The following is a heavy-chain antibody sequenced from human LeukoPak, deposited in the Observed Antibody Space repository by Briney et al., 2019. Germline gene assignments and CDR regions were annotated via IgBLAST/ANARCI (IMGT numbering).Heavy chain of an antibody. CDR1: GYSISSNYY. Sequence: SETLSLTCTVSGYSISSNYYWAWIRQPPGKGLEWIGSIYYSGSTYYNPSLKSRVTISVDTSKNQFSLKLSSVTAADTAVYYCARVGSSGWPDDAFDIWGQGTVVIVSS. CDR2: IYYSGST. V-gene: IGHV4-38-2*02. J-gene: IGHJ3*02. D-gene: IGHD6-19*01. CDR3: ARVGSSGWPDDAFDI.